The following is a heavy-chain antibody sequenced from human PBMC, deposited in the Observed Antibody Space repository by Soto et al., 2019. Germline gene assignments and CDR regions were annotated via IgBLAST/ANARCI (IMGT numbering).Heavy chain of an antibody. D-gene: IGHD2-8*01. Sequence: SVKVSCKASGGTFSSYAISWLRQAPGQGLEWMGGIIPIFGTANYAKKFHCRVMITADESTSTAYMELSIMRSEDTAVYYCSSEFVGYCSNGVCYTGNYWGQGTLVTVSS. CDR1: GGTFSSYA. V-gene: IGHV1-69*13. J-gene: IGHJ4*02. CDR2: IIPIFGTA. CDR3: SSEFVGYCSNGVCYTGNY.